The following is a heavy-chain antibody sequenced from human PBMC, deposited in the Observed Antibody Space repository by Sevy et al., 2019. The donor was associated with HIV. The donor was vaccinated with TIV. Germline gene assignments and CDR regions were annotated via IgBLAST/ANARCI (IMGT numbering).Heavy chain of an antibody. CDR2: INQDGSRK. D-gene: IGHD2-21*01. J-gene: IGHJ4*02. CDR1: GFTFSDYY. CDR3: ARELWPGDY. V-gene: IGHV3-7*01. Sequence: GGSRRPSCPASGFTFSDYYRGWVRHAPGKGLEWGANINQDGSRKNYVDSVKGRFTISRDNTKNSLFLQMNRLRVDDTAVYYCARELWPGDYWGQGTLVTVSS.